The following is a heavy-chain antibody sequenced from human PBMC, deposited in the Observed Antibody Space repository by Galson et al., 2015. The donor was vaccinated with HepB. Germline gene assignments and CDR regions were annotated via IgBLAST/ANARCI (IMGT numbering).Heavy chain of an antibody. CDR1: GFTFSSYW. CDR2: IKQDGSEK. J-gene: IGHJ4*02. CDR3: ASPPSSPQLWRN. Sequence: SLRLSCAASGFTFSSYWMSWVRQAPGKGLEWVANIKQDGSEKYYVDSVKGRFTISRDNAKNSLYLQMNSLRAEDTAVYYCASPPSSPQLWRNWGQGTLVTVSS. V-gene: IGHV3-7*03. D-gene: IGHD5-18*01.